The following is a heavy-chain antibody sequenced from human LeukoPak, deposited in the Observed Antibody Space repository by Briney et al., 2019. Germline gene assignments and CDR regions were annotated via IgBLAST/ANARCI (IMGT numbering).Heavy chain of an antibody. CDR3: AVSGLSSGSGAFDV. CDR2: IRNRGNSYTT. D-gene: IGHD6-19*01. V-gene: IGHV3-72*01. J-gene: IGHJ3*01. Sequence: PGGSLRLSCAASGFSFRDHYMDWVRQAPGKGLEWVDRIRNRGNSYTTEYAASVKGRFTISRDDSKNSLDLRMNSLRGADTAVYYCAVSGLSSGSGAFDVWGLGTMVTVSS. CDR1: GFSFRDHY.